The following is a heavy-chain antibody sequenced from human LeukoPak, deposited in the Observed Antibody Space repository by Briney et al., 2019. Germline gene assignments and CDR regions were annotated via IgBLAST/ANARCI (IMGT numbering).Heavy chain of an antibody. Sequence: SSETLSLTCTVSGGSISSTNYYWGWIRQPPGKGLEWIGSIYYSGSTYYNPSLKSRVTISVDTSKNQFSLKLSSVTAADTAVYYCARSQHCSSTSCYLYYYYGMDVWGQGTTVTVSS. CDR1: GGSISSTNYY. CDR3: ARSQHCSSTSCYLYYYYGMDV. CDR2: IYYSGST. J-gene: IGHJ6*02. V-gene: IGHV4-39*01. D-gene: IGHD2-2*01.